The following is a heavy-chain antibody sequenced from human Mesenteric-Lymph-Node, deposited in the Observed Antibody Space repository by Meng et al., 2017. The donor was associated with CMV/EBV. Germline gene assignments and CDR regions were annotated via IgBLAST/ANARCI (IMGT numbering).Heavy chain of an antibody. CDR1: GFTFSSYW. J-gene: IGHJ4*02. Sequence: GESLKISCAASGFTFSSYWMHWVRQVPGKGLEWVALISSDGSNKYYADSVKGRFTISRDNSKNTLYVQMNSLRAEDTAVYYCARSFWSGYYTSPQYYFDSWGQGTLVTVSS. CDR2: ISSDGSNK. D-gene: IGHD3-3*01. CDR3: ARSFWSGYYTSPQYYFDS. V-gene: IGHV3-30*03.